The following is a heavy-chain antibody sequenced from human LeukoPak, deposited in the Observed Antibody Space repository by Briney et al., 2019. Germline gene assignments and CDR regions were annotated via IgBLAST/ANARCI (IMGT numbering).Heavy chain of an antibody. CDR3: AREYGEWIAPSDAFDI. V-gene: IGHV3-66*02. J-gene: IGHJ3*02. Sequence: HPGGSLRLSCAASGFTVSSNYMSWVRQAPGKGLEWVSVIYSGGSTYYADSVKGRFTISRDNSKNTLYLQMNSLRAEDTAVYYCAREYGEWIAPSDAFDIWGQGTMVTVSS. CDR1: GFTVSSNY. CDR2: IYSGGST. D-gene: IGHD2-2*03.